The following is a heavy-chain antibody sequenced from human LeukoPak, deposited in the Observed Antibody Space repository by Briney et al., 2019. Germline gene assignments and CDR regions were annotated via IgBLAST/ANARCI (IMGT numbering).Heavy chain of an antibody. J-gene: IGHJ4*02. Sequence: ASVTVSFRASGYRFTHYYLHWVRQAPGQGLEWMGWINPNSGGTNYAQTFQDRITMTRDTSTSTAYMELSRLTHADTAVYFCAREYYDSSGIYSDYFHYWGRGPLVTVSS. D-gene: IGHD3-22*01. CDR1: GYRFTHYY. V-gene: IGHV1-2*02. CDR3: AREYYDSSGIYSDYFHY. CDR2: INPNSGGT.